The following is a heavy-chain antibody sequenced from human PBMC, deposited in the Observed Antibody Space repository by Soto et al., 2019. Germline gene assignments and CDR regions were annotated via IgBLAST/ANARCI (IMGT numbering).Heavy chain of an antibody. J-gene: IGHJ6*02. CDR2: MNPNSGNT. CDR1: GYTFTSYY. Sequence: ASVKVSCKASGYTFTSYYINWVRQATGQGLEWMGWMNPNSGNTGYAQKFQGRVTMTRNTSISTAYMELSSLRSEDTAVYYCARGLLLCSGGSCYSGLRYYYYYGMDVWGQGTTVTVSS. D-gene: IGHD2-15*01. V-gene: IGHV1-8*01. CDR3: ARGLLLCSGGSCYSGLRYYYYYGMDV.